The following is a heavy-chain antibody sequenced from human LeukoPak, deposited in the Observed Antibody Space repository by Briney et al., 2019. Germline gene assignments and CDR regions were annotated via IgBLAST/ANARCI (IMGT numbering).Heavy chain of an antibody. CDR3: ARGVAREVNYYYYYMDV. J-gene: IGHJ6*03. D-gene: IGHD2-21*01. V-gene: IGHV4-59*08. CDR2: IYYSGST. Sequence: SETLSLTCTVSGGSISSYYWSWIRQPPGKGLEWIGYIYYSGSTNYNPSLKSRVTISVDTSKNQFSLKLSSVTAADTAVYYCARGVAREVNYYYYYMDVWAKGPRSPSP. CDR1: GGSISSYY.